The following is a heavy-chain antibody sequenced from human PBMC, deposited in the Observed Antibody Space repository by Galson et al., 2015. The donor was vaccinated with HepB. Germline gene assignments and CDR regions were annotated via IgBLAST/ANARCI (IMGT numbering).Heavy chain of an antibody. CDR1: GFTFSSYA. Sequence: SLRLSCAASGFTFSSYAMHWVRQAPGKGLEWVAVISYDGSNKYYADSVKGRFTISRDNSKNTLYLQMNSLRAEDTAVYYCARGFTAMAWYYFDYWGQGTLVTVSS. CDR2: ISYDGSNK. V-gene: IGHV3-30-3*01. J-gene: IGHJ4*02. CDR3: ARGFTAMAWYYFDY. D-gene: IGHD5-18*01.